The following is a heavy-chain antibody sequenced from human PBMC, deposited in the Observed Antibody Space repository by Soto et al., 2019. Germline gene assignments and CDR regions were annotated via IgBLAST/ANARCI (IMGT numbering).Heavy chain of an antibody. D-gene: IGHD5-18*01. CDR2: ISDNSYSI. CDR3: AQGRGDSSGVFDY. J-gene: IGHJ4*01. Sequence: PGVSLRLSCAASGFRFSNYAMTWVRQAPGKGLEWVSVISDNSYSIYYADSVKGRFTISRDNSKSTLYLEVNSLRVEDTAVYYCAQGRGDSSGVFDYW. CDR1: GFRFSNYA. V-gene: IGHV3-23*01.